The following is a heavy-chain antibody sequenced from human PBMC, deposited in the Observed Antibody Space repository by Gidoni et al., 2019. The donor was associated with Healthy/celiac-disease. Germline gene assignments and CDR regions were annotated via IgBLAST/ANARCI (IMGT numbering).Heavy chain of an antibody. Sequence: EVQLVPSGAEVKTPGASLKISCKVSGYSFTSYWIVWVRQMPGKGLEWMGIIYPGDSDTRYSPSFQGQGTISADKSISTAYLQWSSLKATDTAMYYCARPHSGSYHIDYWGQGTLVTVSS. V-gene: IGHV5-51*01. J-gene: IGHJ4*02. D-gene: IGHD1-26*01. CDR2: IYPGDSDT. CDR1: GYSFTSYW. CDR3: ARPHSGSYHIDY.